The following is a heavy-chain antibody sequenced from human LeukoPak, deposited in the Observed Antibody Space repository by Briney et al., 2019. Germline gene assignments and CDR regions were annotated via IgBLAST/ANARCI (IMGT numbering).Heavy chain of an antibody. V-gene: IGHV3-30*18. CDR2: IPYDGSNK. J-gene: IGHJ4*02. CDR1: GFTFSSYG. Sequence: GGSLRLSCAASGFTFSSYGMHWVRQAPGKGLEWVAVIPYDGSNKYYADSVKGRFTISRDNSKNTLYLQMNSLRAEDTAVYYCAKDDYSNYGYLDYWGQGTLITVSS. D-gene: IGHD4-11*01. CDR3: AKDDYSNYGYLDY.